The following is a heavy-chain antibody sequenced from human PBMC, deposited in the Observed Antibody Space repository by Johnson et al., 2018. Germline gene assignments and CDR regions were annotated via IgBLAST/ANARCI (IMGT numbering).Heavy chain of an antibody. V-gene: IGHV3-74*02. Sequence: VQLVESGGGLVQHGGSLRLSCVASGFTFSSYWMHWVRQDPGKGLVWVSRSYSDGSIRNYADSVKGRFTISRDNAKNTLYLQMNSLRVEDTAVYYCARGSLVSGYYSRGAFEIWGQGTMVTVSS. CDR3: ARGSLVSGYYSRGAFEI. CDR2: SYSDGSIR. D-gene: IGHD3-22*01. J-gene: IGHJ3*02. CDR1: GFTFSSYW.